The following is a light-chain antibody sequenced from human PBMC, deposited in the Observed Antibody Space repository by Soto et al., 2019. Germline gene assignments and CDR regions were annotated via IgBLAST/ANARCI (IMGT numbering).Light chain of an antibody. CDR2: DVS. Sequence: QSALTQPASVSGSPGQSITISCTGTSSDFGGYNYVSWYQQHPGKAPKLMIYDVSNRPSGVSNRFSGSKSGNTASLTISGLQAEDEADYYCSSYTSSSISYVFGTGTKLTVL. J-gene: IGLJ1*01. CDR1: SSDFGGYNY. V-gene: IGLV2-14*01. CDR3: SSYTSSSISYV.